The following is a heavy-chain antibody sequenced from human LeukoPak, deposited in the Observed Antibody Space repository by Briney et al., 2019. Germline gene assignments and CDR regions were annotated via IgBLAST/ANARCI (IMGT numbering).Heavy chain of an antibody. Sequence: PSQTLSLTCTVSGGSISSGDYYWSWIRQPPGKGLEWIGYIYYSGSTYYNPSLKSRVTISVDTSKNQFSLKLKSVTAADTAVYYCARDGGARSFTNGLNWFDPWGQGILVTVSS. CDR3: ARDGGARSFTNGLNWFDP. D-gene: IGHD2-8*01. CDR2: IYYSGST. CDR1: GGSISSGDYY. V-gene: IGHV4-30-4*01. J-gene: IGHJ5*02.